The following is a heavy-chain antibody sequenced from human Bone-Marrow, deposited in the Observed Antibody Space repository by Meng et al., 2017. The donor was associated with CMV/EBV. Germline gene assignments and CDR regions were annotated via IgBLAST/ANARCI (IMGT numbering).Heavy chain of an antibody. Sequence: SLACEASGFIFRRYGLLWVRQAPGKGLELVAFIRYDGSNKYYADSVKGRFTISRDNSKNTLYLQMNSLRAEDTAVYYCAKGSTSFDYWGQGTLVTVSS. J-gene: IGHJ4*02. CDR3: AKGSTSFDY. CDR1: GFIFRRYG. D-gene: IGHD2-2*01. CDR2: IRYDGSNK. V-gene: IGHV3-30*02.